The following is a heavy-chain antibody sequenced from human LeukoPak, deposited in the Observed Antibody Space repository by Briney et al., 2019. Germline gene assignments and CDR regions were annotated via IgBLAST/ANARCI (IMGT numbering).Heavy chain of an antibody. D-gene: IGHD6-19*01. CDR2: IYYSGST. J-gene: IGHJ4*02. CDR1: GGSISSSSYY. CDR3: ARVKSDSSGWYGHSFDY. V-gene: IGHV4-39*07. Sequence: SETLSLTCTVSGGSISSSSYYWGWIRQPPGKGPEWIGSIYYSGSTYYNPSLKSRVTISVDTSKNQFSLKLSSVTAADTAVYYCARVKSDSSGWYGHSFDYWGQGTLVTVSS.